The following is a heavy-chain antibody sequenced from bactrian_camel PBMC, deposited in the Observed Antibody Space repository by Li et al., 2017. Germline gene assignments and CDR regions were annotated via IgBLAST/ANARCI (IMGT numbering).Heavy chain of an antibody. CDR3: ATEKGCLYLSDGDYSRADLSF. J-gene: IGHJ4*01. Sequence: HVQLVESGGDLVQVGGSLRLSCTVSVFTLTELDMSWYRQAPGNECEFVTSVSRTGSTRYADSVKGRFAISQDHGRNTLYLQMNSLKTEDTAVYYCATEKGCLYLSDGDYSRADLSFWGKGTQVTVS. D-gene: IGHD2*01. CDR1: VFTLTELD. V-gene: IGHV3S55*01. CDR2: VSRTGST.